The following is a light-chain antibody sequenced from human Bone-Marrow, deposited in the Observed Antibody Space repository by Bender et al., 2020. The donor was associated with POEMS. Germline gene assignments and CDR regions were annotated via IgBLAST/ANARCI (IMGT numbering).Light chain of an antibody. J-gene: IGLJ1*01. Sequence: QSVVTQPASVSGSPGQSVTISCTGSSSDIGAYEYVSWYQHHLGKAPQLILFDVSHRPSGVSTRFVGSKSGKTASLTISGLQAEDDADYSCSSYSTGNILYVFGPGTRVTVL. CDR1: SSDIGAYEY. CDR2: DVS. CDR3: SSYSTGNILYV. V-gene: IGLV2-14*03.